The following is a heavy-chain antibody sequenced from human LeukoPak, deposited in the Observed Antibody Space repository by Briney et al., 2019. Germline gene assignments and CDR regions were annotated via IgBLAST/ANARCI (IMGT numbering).Heavy chain of an antibody. V-gene: IGHV1-2*02. J-gene: IGHJ3*02. CDR3: ARDYASGGSYFNAFDI. CDR1: GYTFSGYC. CDR2: INPNSGGT. Sequence: ASVKVSCKASGYTFSGYCIHWVRQAPGQGLEWMGWINPNSGGTNYAQKFQGRVTMTRDTSISTAYMELTKLTSDDMAVYYCARDYASGGSYFNAFDIWGQGTKVTVSS. D-gene: IGHD1-26*01.